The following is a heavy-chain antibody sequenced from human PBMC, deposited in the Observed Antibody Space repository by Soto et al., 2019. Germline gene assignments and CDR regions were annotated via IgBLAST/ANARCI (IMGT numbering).Heavy chain of an antibody. J-gene: IGHJ6*02. CDR2: ISGSGGST. CDR3: AKDPNYYYYGMDV. Sequence: GGSLRLSCAASGFTFSSYAMSWVRQAPGKGLEWVSAISGSGGSTYYADSVKDRFTISRDNSKNTLYLQMNSLRAEDTAVYYCAKDPNYYYYGMDVWGQGTTVTVSS. CDR1: GFTFSSYA. V-gene: IGHV3-23*01.